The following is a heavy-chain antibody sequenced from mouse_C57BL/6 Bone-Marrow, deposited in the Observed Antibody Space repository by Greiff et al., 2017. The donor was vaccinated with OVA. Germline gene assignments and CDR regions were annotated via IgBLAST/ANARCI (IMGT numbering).Heavy chain of an antibody. J-gene: IGHJ4*01. Sequence: VKVVESGAELAKPGASVKLSCKASGYTFTSYWMHWVKQRPGQGLEWIGYINPSSGYTKYNQKFKDKATLTADKSTSTAYMQLSSLTYEDSAVYYCARWANWYAMDYWGRGTSVTVSS. CDR1: GYTFTSYW. D-gene: IGHD4-1*01. V-gene: IGHV1-7*01. CDR3: ARWANWYAMDY. CDR2: INPSSGYT.